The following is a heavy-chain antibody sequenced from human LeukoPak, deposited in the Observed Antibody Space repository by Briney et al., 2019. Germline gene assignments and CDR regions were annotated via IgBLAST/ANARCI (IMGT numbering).Heavy chain of an antibody. CDR3: AKAASSSWPSYYYGMDV. D-gene: IGHD6-13*01. Sequence: GGSLRLSCAASGFIFSSYSMSWVRRAPGKGLEWVSVITGSGGNTYYADSVKGRFTISKDNSKNTVYLQMSSLRVDDTAVYYCAKAASSSWPSYYYGMDVWGQGTTVTVSS. CDR1: GFIFSSYS. V-gene: IGHV3-23*01. J-gene: IGHJ6*02. CDR2: ITGSGGNT.